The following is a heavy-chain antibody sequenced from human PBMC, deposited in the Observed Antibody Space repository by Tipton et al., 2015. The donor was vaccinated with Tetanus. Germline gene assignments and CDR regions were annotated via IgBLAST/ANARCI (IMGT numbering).Heavy chain of an antibody. CDR2: INYDGST. Sequence: TLSLTCAVYGGTFNNYFWTWIRQPPGKGLEWIGEINYDGSTNYSPSLKSRVTLSLDTTKKQVSLKLSSVTAADTAVYYCARGDYYGSGAYDAWGQGTTVTVPS. CDR3: ARGDYYGSGAYDA. D-gene: IGHD3-10*01. J-gene: IGHJ6*02. CDR1: GGTFNNYF. V-gene: IGHV4-34*01.